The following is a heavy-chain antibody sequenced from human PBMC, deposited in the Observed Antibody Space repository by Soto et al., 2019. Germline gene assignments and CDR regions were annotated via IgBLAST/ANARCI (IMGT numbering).Heavy chain of an antibody. CDR2: ISGSGDST. J-gene: IGHJ4*02. V-gene: IGHV3-23*01. CDR1: GFTFSTYA. Sequence: GGSLRLSCAASGFTFSTYAMNWVRQAPGKGLEWVSGISGSGDSTYYADSVKGRFTVSRDNSKNTLYLQMNSLRAEDTVVFYCAKERSSGWSFDYWGQGTLVTVS. CDR3: AKERSSGWSFDY. D-gene: IGHD6-19*01.